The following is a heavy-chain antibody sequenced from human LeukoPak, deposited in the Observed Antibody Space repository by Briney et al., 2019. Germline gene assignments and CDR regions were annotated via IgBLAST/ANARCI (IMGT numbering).Heavy chain of an antibody. D-gene: IGHD6-6*01. CDR1: GYTFTSYG. J-gene: IGHJ5*02. V-gene: IGHV1-18*01. CDR3: ARVVPGVSSIAARNWFDP. Sequence: ASVTVSCKASGYTFTSYGISWVRQAPGQGLEWMGWISAYNGNTNYAQNLQGRVTMTADTSTSTAYMELRSLRSDDTAVYYCARVVPGVSSIAARNWFDPWGQGTLVTVSS. CDR2: ISAYNGNT.